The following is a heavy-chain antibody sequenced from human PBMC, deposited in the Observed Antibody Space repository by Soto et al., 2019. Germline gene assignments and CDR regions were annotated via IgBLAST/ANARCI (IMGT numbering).Heavy chain of an antibody. D-gene: IGHD6-19*01. J-gene: IGHJ4*02. CDR1: GFPFSSYG. CDR2: IWHDGSYK. CDR3: ARALYSGAWYGGDY. V-gene: IGHV3-33*01. Sequence: GGSLRLSCAASGFPFSSYGMHWVRQAPGKGLEWVAVIWHDGSYKYYADSVKDRFTISRDNSKNTLYLQMNSLRAEDTAVYYCARALYSGAWYGGDYWGQGTLVTVSS.